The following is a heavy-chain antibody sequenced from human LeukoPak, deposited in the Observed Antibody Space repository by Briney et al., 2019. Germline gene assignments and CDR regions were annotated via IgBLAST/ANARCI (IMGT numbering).Heavy chain of an antibody. Sequence: SGGSLRLSCASSGFTFSSYSMNWVRQAPGKGLEWVSSISSSSSYIYYADSVKGRFTISRDNAKNSLYLQMSSLRAEDTAVYYCARDSTKGSPPDYWGQGTLVTVSS. CDR1: GFTFSSYS. CDR3: ARDSTKGSPPDY. V-gene: IGHV3-21*01. CDR2: ISSSSSYI. J-gene: IGHJ4*02. D-gene: IGHD1-26*01.